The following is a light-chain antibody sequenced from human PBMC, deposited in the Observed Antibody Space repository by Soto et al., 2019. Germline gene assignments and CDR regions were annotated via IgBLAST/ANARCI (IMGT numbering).Light chain of an antibody. V-gene: IGLV2-11*01. CDR3: CSYAGTFYV. CDR2: DVS. CDR1: SSDIGGHIP. Sequence: QSVLTQPRSVSGSPGQSVTISCTGTSSDIGGHIPVSWFQQHPGKAPKLMIYDVSKRPSGVPDRFSGSKSGNTASLTISGLQAEDEADYYCCSYAGTFYVFGTGTKVTV. J-gene: IGLJ1*01.